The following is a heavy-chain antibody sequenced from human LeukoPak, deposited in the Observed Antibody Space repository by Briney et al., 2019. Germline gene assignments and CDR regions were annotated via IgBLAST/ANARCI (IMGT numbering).Heavy chain of an antibody. CDR2: ISSSSSYI. CDR3: ARVISVAGYDY. J-gene: IGHJ4*02. Sequence: GGSLRLSCAASGFTFSSYSMNWVRQAPGKGLEWVSSISSSSSYIYYADSVKGRFTISRDNDKNSLYLQMNSLRAEDTAVYYCARVISVAGYDYWGQGTLVTVSS. CDR1: GFTFSSYS. D-gene: IGHD6-19*01. V-gene: IGHV3-21*01.